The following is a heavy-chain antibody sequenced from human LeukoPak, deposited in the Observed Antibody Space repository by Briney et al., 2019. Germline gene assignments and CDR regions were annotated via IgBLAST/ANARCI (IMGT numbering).Heavy chain of an antibody. CDR2: ISYDGSNK. J-gene: IGHJ4*02. D-gene: IGHD3-22*01. CDR1: GFTFSSYA. Sequence: GGSLRLSCAASGFTFSSYAMHWVRQAPGKGLEWVAVISYDGSNKYYADSVKGRFTISRDNSKNTLYLQMNSLRAEDTAVYYCAKDYYYDSSGPDYWGQGTLVTVSS. CDR3: AKDYYYDSSGPDY. V-gene: IGHV3-30-3*01.